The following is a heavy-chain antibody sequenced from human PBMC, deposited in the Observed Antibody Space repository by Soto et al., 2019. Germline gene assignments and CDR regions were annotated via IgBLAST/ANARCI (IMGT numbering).Heavy chain of an antibody. V-gene: IGHV4-34*01. J-gene: IGHJ6*01. CDR2: INHSGST. Sequence: QVQLQQWGAGLLKPSETLSLTCAVYGGSFSGYYWSWIRQPPGKGLGWIGEINHSGSTNNNPSPMRRVTISVDPFKHQFSLKLSSVTAEDAVADYWARLVRQWLVTFFYYCGKYVWCQGSTVTVAT. D-gene: IGHD6-19*01. CDR3: ARLVRQWLVTFFYYCGKYV. CDR1: GGSFSGYY.